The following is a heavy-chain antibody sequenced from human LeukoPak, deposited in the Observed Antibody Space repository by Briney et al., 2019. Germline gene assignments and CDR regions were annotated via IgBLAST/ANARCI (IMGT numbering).Heavy chain of an antibody. V-gene: IGHV3-74*01. D-gene: IGHD2-15*01. J-gene: IGHJ4*02. CDR3: ARVKVRFCSGGSCYYEYYFDY. CDR1: GFTFSNYW. CDR2: INSDGSST. Sequence: GGSLRLSCAASGFTFSNYWMHWVRQAPGKGLVWVSHINSDGSSTSYADSVKGRFTISRDNAENTLYLQMNTLRAEDTAVYYCARVKVRFCSGGSCYYEYYFDYWGQGTWSPSPQ.